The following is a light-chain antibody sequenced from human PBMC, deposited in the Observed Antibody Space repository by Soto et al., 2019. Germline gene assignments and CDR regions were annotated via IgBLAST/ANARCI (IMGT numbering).Light chain of an antibody. CDR2: VNTDGSH. V-gene: IGLV4-69*01. J-gene: IGLJ2*01. CDR3: QTWGAGFSVV. Sequence: QSVLTQSPSASASLGASVKLTCTLSSGHSSYAIAWHQQQPEKGPRYLMKVNTDGSHNKGDGIPDRFSGSSSGAERYLTISGLQSEDEADYYCQTWGAGFSVVFGGGTTLTVL. CDR1: SGHSSYA.